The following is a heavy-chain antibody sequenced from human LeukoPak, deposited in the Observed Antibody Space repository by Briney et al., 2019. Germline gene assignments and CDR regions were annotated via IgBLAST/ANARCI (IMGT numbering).Heavy chain of an antibody. CDR1: GFTFSNYE. CDR3: ARESYDSSANWFDP. V-gene: IGHV3-48*03. Sequence: PGGSLRLSCAAPGFTFSNYEMNWVRQAPGKGLEWVSYIGSGGTTIYYADSVKGRFTISRDNARNSLYLQMNSLRAEDTAVYYCARESYDSSANWFDPWGQGTLVTVSS. J-gene: IGHJ5*02. D-gene: IGHD3-22*01. CDR2: IGSGGTTI.